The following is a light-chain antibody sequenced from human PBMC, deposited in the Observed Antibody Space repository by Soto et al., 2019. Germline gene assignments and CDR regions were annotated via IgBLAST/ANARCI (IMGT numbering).Light chain of an antibody. CDR1: QSVGGF. J-gene: IGKJ2*01. Sequence: EIVLTQSPATLSLSPGERATLSCRASQSVGGFLAWYQQKSGQAPRLLIYDTSKRATGIPARFSGSGSGTDFTLTISNLEPEDFAIYHCQHRSNWPPMYTFGQGTKLEIK. CDR3: QHRSNWPPMYT. V-gene: IGKV3-11*01. CDR2: DTS.